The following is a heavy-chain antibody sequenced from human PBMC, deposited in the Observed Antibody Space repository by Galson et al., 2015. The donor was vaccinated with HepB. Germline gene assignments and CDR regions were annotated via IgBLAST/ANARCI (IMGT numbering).Heavy chain of an antibody. Sequence: SVKVSCKASGYTFTSYGISWVRQAPGQGLEWMGWISAYNGNTNYAQKLQGRVTMTTDTSTSTAYMELRSLRSDDTAVYYCARDIHIAAAGRELRFDPWGQGTLVTVSS. CDR1: GYTFTSYG. V-gene: IGHV1-18*01. CDR3: ARDIHIAAAGRELRFDP. J-gene: IGHJ5*02. CDR2: ISAYNGNT. D-gene: IGHD6-13*01.